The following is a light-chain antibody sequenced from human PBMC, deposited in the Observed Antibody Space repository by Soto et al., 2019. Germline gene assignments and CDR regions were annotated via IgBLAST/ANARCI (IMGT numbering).Light chain of an antibody. CDR3: QHRSNWPPT. V-gene: IGKV3-15*01. Sequence: EIVMTQSPATLPVSPGERVTLSCRASQSVSSNLAWYQQKPGQARRLLIYGASTRATGIPPSFTGSGSGTEFPLTISRLYDEDFAFYYCQHRSNWPPTFGQGTRLEIK. CDR2: GAS. J-gene: IGKJ5*01. CDR1: QSVSSN.